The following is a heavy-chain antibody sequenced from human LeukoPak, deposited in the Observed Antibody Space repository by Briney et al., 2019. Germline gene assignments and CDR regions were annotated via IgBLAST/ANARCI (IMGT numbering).Heavy chain of an antibody. V-gene: IGHV4-39*07. CDR1: GGSISSSSYY. Sequence: SETLSLTCTVSGGSISSSSYYWGWIRQPPGKGLEWLGSIYYSGSTYYNPSLKSRVTISVDTSKNQFSLNLSSVTAADTAVYYCARGYTSGWSPALDIWGQGTMVTVSS. CDR2: IYYSGST. J-gene: IGHJ3*02. D-gene: IGHD6-19*01. CDR3: ARGYTSGWSPALDI.